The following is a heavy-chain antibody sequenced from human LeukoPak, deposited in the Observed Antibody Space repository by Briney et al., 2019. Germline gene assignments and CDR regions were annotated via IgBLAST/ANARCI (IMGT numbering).Heavy chain of an antibody. Sequence: GGSLRLSCAASGFTFDDYGMSWVRQAPGKGLEWVSVINWNGGSTCYSDSVKGRFTISRDNAKNSLYLQMNSLRAEDTAFYYCARVMVWFGELFNAFDIWGQGTMVTVSS. D-gene: IGHD3-10*01. J-gene: IGHJ3*02. CDR3: ARVMVWFGELFNAFDI. CDR2: INWNGGST. CDR1: GFTFDDYG. V-gene: IGHV3-20*04.